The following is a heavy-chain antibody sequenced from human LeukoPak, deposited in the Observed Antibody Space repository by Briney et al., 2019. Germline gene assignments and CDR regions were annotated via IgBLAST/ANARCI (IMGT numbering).Heavy chain of an antibody. Sequence: GESLQISCQGSGYSFSNYWIAWVRQMAGKGLEYMGIIYPGDYDTRYSPSFRGQVTISVDKSISTAYLQWTSLKASDTAIYYCARAPTSVSNPYYFDSWGQGTLVTVSS. CDR1: GYSFSNYW. D-gene: IGHD4-11*01. CDR3: ARAPTSVSNPYYFDS. J-gene: IGHJ4*02. CDR2: IYPGDYDT. V-gene: IGHV5-51*01.